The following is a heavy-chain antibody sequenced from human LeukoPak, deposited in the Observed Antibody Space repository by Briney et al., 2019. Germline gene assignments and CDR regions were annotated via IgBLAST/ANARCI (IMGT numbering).Heavy chain of an antibody. CDR1: GGSISSYF. J-gene: IGHJ5*02. CDR3: ARLTHYYDSSGYYCFDP. Sequence: SETLSPTCTVSGGSISSYFWSWIRQPPGKGMEWIGYIYHTGSTNYNPSLESRVTISVDTSENQFSLNLTSVTAADTALYYCARLTHYYDSSGYYCFDPWGQGTLVTVSS. CDR2: IYHTGST. D-gene: IGHD3-22*01. V-gene: IGHV4-59*01.